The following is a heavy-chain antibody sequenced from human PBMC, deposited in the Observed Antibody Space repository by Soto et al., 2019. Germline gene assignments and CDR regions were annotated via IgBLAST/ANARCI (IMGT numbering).Heavy chain of an antibody. V-gene: IGHV4-31*03. J-gene: IGHJ4*02. D-gene: IGHD5-18*01. CDR3: ARGRGYSYGPYYFDY. CDR1: GGSIGSEGYY. CDR2: IYYSGTT. Sequence: KSSETLSLTCTVSGGSIGSEGYYWSWFRQLPGKGLEWIGDIYYSGTTYHNPSLRSRLTISGDASKNQFSLKLSSVTDADTALYYCARGRGYSYGPYYFDYWGQGTLVTVSS.